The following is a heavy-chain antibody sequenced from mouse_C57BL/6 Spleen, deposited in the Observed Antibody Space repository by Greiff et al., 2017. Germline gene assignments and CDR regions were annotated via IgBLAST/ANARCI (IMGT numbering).Heavy chain of an antibody. J-gene: IGHJ1*03. CDR3: ARRDYGSSPWYFDV. D-gene: IGHD1-1*01. CDR1: GFTFSSYT. CDR2: FSGGGGNT. Sequence: EVMLVESGGGLVKPGGSLKLSCAASGFTFSSYTMSWVRQTPEKRLEWVATFSGGGGNTYYPDSVKGRFTISRDNAKNTRYLQMSSLRSEDTALYYCARRDYGSSPWYFDVWGTGTTVTVSS. V-gene: IGHV5-9*01.